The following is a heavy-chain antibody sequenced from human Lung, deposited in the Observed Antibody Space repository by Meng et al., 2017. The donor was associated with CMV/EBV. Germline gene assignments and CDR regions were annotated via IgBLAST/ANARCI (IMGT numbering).Heavy chain of an antibody. D-gene: IGHD3-3*01. CDR2: IRSKANSYAT. V-gene: IGHV3-73*01. Sequence: GGSLRLXCAASGFTFSGSAMHWVRQASGKGLEWVGRIRSKANSYATAYAASVKGRFTISRDDSKNTAYLQMNSLKTEDTAVYYCTSHSYDFWGGMDVWGKGTXVTVSS. J-gene: IGHJ6*04. CDR3: TSHSYDFWGGMDV. CDR1: GFTFSGSA.